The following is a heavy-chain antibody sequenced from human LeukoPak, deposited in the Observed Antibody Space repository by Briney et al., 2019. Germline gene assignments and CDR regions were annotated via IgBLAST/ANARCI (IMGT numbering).Heavy chain of an antibody. D-gene: IGHD3-22*01. CDR3: ARSADSSGYPFDY. J-gene: IGHJ4*02. Sequence: ASVKVSCKASGGTFSSYAISWVRQAPGQGLEWMGGIISIFGTANYAQKFQGRVTITTDESTSTAYMELSSLRSEDTAVYYCARSADSSGYPFDYWGQGTLVTVSS. CDR1: GGTFSSYA. CDR2: IISIFGTA. V-gene: IGHV1-69*05.